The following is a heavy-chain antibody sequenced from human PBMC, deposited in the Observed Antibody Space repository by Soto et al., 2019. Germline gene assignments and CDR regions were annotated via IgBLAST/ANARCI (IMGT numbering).Heavy chain of an antibody. CDR1: GYTFTSYA. J-gene: IGHJ6*02. V-gene: IGHV1-3*01. Sequence: ASVKVSCKASGYTFTSYAMHWVRQAPGQRLEWMGWINAGNGNTKYSQKFQGRVTITRDTSASTAYMELSSLRSEDTAVYYCARGPGRWLQSGYYYYGMDVWGQGTTVTVS. CDR2: INAGNGNT. CDR3: ARGPGRWLQSGYYYYGMDV. D-gene: IGHD5-12*01.